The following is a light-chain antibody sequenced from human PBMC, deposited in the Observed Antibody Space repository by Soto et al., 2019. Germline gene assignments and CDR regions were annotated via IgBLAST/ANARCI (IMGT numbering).Light chain of an antibody. V-gene: IGLV2-14*03. J-gene: IGLJ1*01. CDR1: SSDVGAYNF. Sequence: QSALTQPSSVSGSPGQSITISCTGTSSDVGAYNFVSWYQQHPGQVLTLMIFDVSRLPSGVSDRFSGAKSGNTASLTISGLQAEDEGNYYCSSYTSSSTHVFGSGTKLTVL. CDR3: SSYTSSSTHV. CDR2: DVS.